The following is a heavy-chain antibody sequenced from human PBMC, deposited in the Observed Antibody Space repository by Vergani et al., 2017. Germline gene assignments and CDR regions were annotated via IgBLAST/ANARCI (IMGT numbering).Heavy chain of an antibody. D-gene: IGHD5-24*01. V-gene: IGHV3-23*01. CDR2: ISSDGGST. Sequence: EVQLLESGGGLVQPGGSLRLSCAASGFTFSTYAMTWVRQAPGKGLEWVSTISSDGGSTYYADSVKGRFTISRDNSKNTLYLQMNSLRAEDTAVYYCARCGEMATIPWLDCWGQGTLVTVSS. J-gene: IGHJ4*02. CDR3: ARCGEMATIPWLDC. CDR1: GFTFSTYA.